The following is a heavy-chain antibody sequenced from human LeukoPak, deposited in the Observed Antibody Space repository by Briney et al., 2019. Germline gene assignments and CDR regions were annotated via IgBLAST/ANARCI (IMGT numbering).Heavy chain of an antibody. Sequence: GGSLRLSCTASGFTFSNAWMNWVRQAPGEGLEWVGLIRRKADGGTTDYAAPVKGRFTISRDDSKNTLYLQMNGLKTEDTAVYYCARAYGDTDYWGQGTLVTVSS. V-gene: IGHV3-15*07. CDR1: GFTFSNAW. CDR3: ARAYGDTDY. CDR2: IRRKADGGTT. D-gene: IGHD3-10*01. J-gene: IGHJ4*02.